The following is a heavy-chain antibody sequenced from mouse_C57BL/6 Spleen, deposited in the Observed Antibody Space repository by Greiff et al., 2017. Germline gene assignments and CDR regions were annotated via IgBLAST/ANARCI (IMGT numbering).Heavy chain of an antibody. Sequence: VQLVESGAELARPGASVKLSCKASGYTFTSYGISWVKQRTGQGLEWIGEIYPRSGNTYYNEKFKGKATLTADESSSTAYMELRSLTSEDSAVYFCARDLLLRLGDFDYWGQGTTLTVSS. V-gene: IGHV1-81*01. J-gene: IGHJ2*01. CDR3: ARDLLLRLGDFDY. CDR1: GYTFTSYG. CDR2: IYPRSGNT. D-gene: IGHD1-1*01.